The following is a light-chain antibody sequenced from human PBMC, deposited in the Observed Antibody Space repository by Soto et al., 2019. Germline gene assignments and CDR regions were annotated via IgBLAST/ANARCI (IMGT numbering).Light chain of an antibody. CDR1: SSNIGAGYD. V-gene: IGLV1-40*01. Sequence: QSVLTQPPSVSGAPGQRVTISCTGSSSNIGAGYDVHWYQQLPGTAPKLLIHGNTNRPSGVPDRISGSKSGTSAPLAITGLQPEDEADYYCQSYDSSLSGYVFGTGTKVTVL. J-gene: IGLJ1*01. CDR3: QSYDSSLSGYV. CDR2: GNT.